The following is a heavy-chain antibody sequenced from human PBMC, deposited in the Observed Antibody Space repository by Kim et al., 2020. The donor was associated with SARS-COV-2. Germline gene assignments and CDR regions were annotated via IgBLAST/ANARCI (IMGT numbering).Heavy chain of an antibody. D-gene: IGHD3-16*02. Sequence: ASVKVSCKVSGYTLTELSMHWVRQAPGKGLEWMGGFDPEDGETIYAQKFQGRVTMTEDTSTDTAYMELSSLRSEDTAVYYCATAPPYDYVWGSYRVFDYWGQGTLVTVSS. CDR3: ATAPPYDYVWGSYRVFDY. V-gene: IGHV1-24*01. J-gene: IGHJ4*02. CDR1: GYTLTELS. CDR2: FDPEDGET.